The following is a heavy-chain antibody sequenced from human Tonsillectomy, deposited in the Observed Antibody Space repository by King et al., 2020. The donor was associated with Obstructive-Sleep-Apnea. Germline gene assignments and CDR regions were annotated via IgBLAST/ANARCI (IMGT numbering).Heavy chain of an antibody. CDR1: GYTFTGYY. V-gene: IGHV1-2*02. J-gene: IGHJ4*02. CDR3: ATVAVSTATYYFDY. Sequence: VQLVESGAEVKKPGASVKVSCKASGYTFTGYYIHWVRQAPGQGLEWMGWINPNSGGTKYAQKFQGRVTMTRDTSISTAYMELSRLISDDTAVYYCATVAVSTATYYFDYWGQGTLVTVSS. CDR2: INPNSGGT. D-gene: IGHD4-17*01.